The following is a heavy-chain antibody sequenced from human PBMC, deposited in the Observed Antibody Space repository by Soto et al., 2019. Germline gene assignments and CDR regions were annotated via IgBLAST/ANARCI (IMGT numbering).Heavy chain of an antibody. CDR1: GFTLSGYA. V-gene: IGHV5-51*01. J-gene: IGHJ6*03. CDR2: IYPGDSDT. D-gene: IGHD3-9*01. Sequence: PGGSLRHSCAASGFTLSGYAMDWDRQAPGKGLEWMGIIYPGDSDTRYSPSFQGQVTISADKSISTAYLQWSSLKASDTAMYYCARHNYDILTGSNYFYYMDVWGKGTTVTVSS. CDR3: ARHNYDILTGSNYFYYMDV.